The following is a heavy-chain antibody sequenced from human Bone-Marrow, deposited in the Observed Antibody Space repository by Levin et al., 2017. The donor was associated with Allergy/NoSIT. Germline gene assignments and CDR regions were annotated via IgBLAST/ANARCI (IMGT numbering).Heavy chain of an antibody. J-gene: IGHJ4*02. Sequence: GGSLRLSCSASGFSFSSSTMHWVRQAPGKGLEHVSAIDSNGRSTDYAGSVKGRFTISRDNSKNALHLQMTSLRAEDTAMYYCVKSTMCRGGIFDHWGQGTLVTVSS. CDR1: GFSFSSST. V-gene: IGHV3-64D*06. D-gene: IGHD3-10*01. CDR2: IDSNGRST. CDR3: VKSTMCRGGIFDH.